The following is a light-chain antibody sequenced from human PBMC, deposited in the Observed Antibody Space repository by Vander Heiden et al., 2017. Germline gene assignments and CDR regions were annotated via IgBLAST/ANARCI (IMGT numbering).Light chain of an antibody. CDR2: KAS. J-gene: IGKJ1*01. Sequence: DIQMTQSPSTLSASVGDRVTITCRASQSISSWLSWYQQKPGKAPKLLIYKASSLESGVPSRFSGSGSGTEFTLTISSLQPDDFATYYCQQDNTDPWTFGQGTKVGIK. V-gene: IGKV1-5*03. CDR3: QQDNTDPWT. CDR1: QSISSW.